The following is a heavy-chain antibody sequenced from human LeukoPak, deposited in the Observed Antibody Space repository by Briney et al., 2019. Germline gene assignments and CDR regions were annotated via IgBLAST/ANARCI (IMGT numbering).Heavy chain of an antibody. D-gene: IGHD1-1*01. CDR2: IYHSGST. CDR1: GYSISSGYY. CDR3: ARRKVESNDLRLENWFDP. J-gene: IGHJ5*02. Sequence: PSETLSLTCAVSGYSISSGYYWGWIRQPPGKGLEWIGSIYHSGSTYYNPSLKSRVTISVDTSKNQFSLKLSSVTAADTAVYYCARRKVESNDLRLENWFDPWGQGTLVIVSS. V-gene: IGHV4-38-2*01.